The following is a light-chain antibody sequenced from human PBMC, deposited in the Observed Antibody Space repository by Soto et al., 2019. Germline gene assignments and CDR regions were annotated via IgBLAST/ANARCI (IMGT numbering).Light chain of an antibody. J-gene: IGKJ5*01. Sequence: AIQLTQSPSSLSASVGDRLTITCRASQGISSALAWYQQEPAKAPKLXXYDASSLESGVPSRFSGSGSGTDFTLTISSLQPEDFANYYCQQFNNYPAITFGQGTRLEIK. CDR3: QQFNNYPAIT. V-gene: IGKV1D-13*01. CDR1: QGISSA. CDR2: DAS.